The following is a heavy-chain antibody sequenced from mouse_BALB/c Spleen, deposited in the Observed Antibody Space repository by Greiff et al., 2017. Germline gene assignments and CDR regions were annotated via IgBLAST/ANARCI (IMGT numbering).Heavy chain of an antibody. V-gene: IGHV5-17*02. CDR3: ARPGPGMLREAMDY. CDR1: GFTFSSFG. D-gene: IGHD2-10*02. J-gene: IGHJ4*01. CDR2: ISSGSSTI. Sequence: EVKLMESGGGLVQPGGSRKLSCAASGFTFSSFGMHWVRQAPEKGLEWVAYISSGSSTIYYADTVKGRFTISRDNPKNTLFLQMTSLRSEDTAMYYCARPGPGMLREAMDYWGQGTSVTVSS.